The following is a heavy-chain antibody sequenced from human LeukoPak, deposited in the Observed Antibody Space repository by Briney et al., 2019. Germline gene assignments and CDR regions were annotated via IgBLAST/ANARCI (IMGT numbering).Heavy chain of an antibody. CDR2: ISSSGSTI. D-gene: IGHD3-22*01. V-gene: IGHV3-11*04. CDR1: GFTFSDYY. J-gene: IGHJ4*02. CDR3: ARPLHYDSSGYYLGY. Sequence: PGGSLRLSCAASGFTFSDYYMSWIRQAPGKGLEWVSYISSSGSTIYYADSVKGRFTISRDNAKNSLYLQMNSLRAEDTAVYYCARPLHYDSSGYYLGYWGQGTLVTVSS.